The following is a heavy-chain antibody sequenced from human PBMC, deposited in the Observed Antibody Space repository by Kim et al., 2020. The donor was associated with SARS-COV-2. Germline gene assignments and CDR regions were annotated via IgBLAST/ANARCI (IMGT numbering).Heavy chain of an antibody. CDR1: GFSLSTSGMC. CDR2: IDWDDDK. D-gene: IGHD3-10*01. V-gene: IGHV2-70*01. CDR3: ARIRYCTRRLYYFDY. Sequence: SGPTLVNPTQTLTLTCTFSGFSLSTSGMCVSWIRQPPGKALEWLALIDWDDDKYYSTSLKTRLTISKDTSKNQVVLTMTNMDPVDTATYYCARIRYCTRRLYYFDYWGQGTLVTVSS. J-gene: IGHJ4*02.